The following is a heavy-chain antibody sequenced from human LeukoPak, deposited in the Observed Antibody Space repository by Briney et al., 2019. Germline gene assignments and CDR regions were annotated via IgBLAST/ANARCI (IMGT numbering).Heavy chain of an antibody. CDR1: GYTFATYG. CDR2: ISANSGKT. D-gene: IGHD6-13*01. Sequence: AASVKVSCKASGYTFATYGFCWVRQAPGHGLEWMGWISANSGKTDYAQKFQGRVTMTTDTSTTTAYMELRSLGPDDTALYFCAKVAGDRMDHWGQGILLTVSS. V-gene: IGHV1-18*01. J-gene: IGHJ4*02. CDR3: AKVAGDRMDH.